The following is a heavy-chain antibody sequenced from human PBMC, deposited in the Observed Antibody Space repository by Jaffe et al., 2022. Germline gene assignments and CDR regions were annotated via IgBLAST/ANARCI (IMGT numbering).Heavy chain of an antibody. V-gene: IGHV1-69*05. Sequence: QVQLVQSGAEVKKPGSSVKVSCKASGGTFSTYVINWVRQAPGQGLEWMGRFIPIFGTSTYAQKFQGRVTITTDGSTSSAYMDLSSLRSEDTAVYYCARSPREYGDSFDALDIWGQGTMVTVSS. CDR2: FIPIFGTS. CDR1: GGTFSTYV. J-gene: IGHJ3*02. D-gene: IGHD4-17*01. CDR3: ARSPREYGDSFDALDI.